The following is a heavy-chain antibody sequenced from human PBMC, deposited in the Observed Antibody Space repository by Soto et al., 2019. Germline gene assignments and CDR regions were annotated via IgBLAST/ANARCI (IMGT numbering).Heavy chain of an antibody. CDR2: ISDSGGST. CDR3: AKAAPYPPSPKGWFAP. CDR1: GLSFSSYA. V-gene: IGHV3-23*01. J-gene: IGHJ5*02. Sequence: EVQLSESGGGLVQPGGSLRLSCEASGLSFSSYAMTWVRQAPGKGLEWVSGISDSGGSTTYADSVKGRFTISRDNSNNTVYLQMNTLRVEDTALYYCAKAAPYPPSPKGWFAPWGQGALVTVSS.